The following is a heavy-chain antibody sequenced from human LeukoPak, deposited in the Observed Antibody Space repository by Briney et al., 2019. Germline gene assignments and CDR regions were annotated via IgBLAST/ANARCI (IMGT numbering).Heavy chain of an antibody. V-gene: IGHV1-8*01. D-gene: IGHD4-17*01. CDR1: GYTFTSYD. CDR3: ARGNKDYGDYARGLSDY. CDR2: MNPNSGNT. Sequence: ASVKVSCKASGYTFTSYDINWVRQATGQGLEWMGWMNPNSGNTGYAQKFQGRVTMTRNTSISTAYMELSSLRSEDTAVYYCARGNKDYGDYARGLSDYWGQGTLVTVSS. J-gene: IGHJ4*02.